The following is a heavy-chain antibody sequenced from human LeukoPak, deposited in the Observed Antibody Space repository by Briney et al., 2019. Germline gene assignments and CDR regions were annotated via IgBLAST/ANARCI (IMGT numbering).Heavy chain of an antibody. J-gene: IGHJ6*03. CDR3: ARSPAGANYYLDV. V-gene: IGHV3-48*03. D-gene: IGHD1-14*01. CDR1: GFTFSSYE. Sequence: TGGSLRLSCAASGFTFSSYEVNWVRQAPGKGLEWVSYISSSGSTMYYADSVKGRFTISRDNAKNSLSLQMNSLRAEDTAVYYCARSPAGANYYLDVWGKGTTVTIS. CDR2: ISSSGSTM.